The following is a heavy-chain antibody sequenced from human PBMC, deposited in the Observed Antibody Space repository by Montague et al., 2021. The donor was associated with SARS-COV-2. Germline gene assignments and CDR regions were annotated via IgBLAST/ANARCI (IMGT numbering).Heavy chain of an antibody. CDR3: ARGHLSVSMIVVVFTSASYYFDY. J-gene: IGHJ4*02. CDR2: FFYNGAT. V-gene: IGHV4-39*01. D-gene: IGHD3-22*01. CDR1: GDSISSSTYY. Sequence: SETLSLTCTVAGDSISSSTYYWGWVRQPPGKGLEWIGSFFYNGATHYNPSLRSRVTISVDTSKNQFSLKLNSVTAADTAVYFCARGHLSVSMIVVVFTSASYYFDYWGQGAQVTVSS.